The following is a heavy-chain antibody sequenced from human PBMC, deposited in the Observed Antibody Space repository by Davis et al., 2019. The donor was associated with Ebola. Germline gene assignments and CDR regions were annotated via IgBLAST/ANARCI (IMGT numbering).Heavy chain of an antibody. J-gene: IGHJ3*02. CDR3: ARASLLGEVVIAFDI. CDR1: GGTFSSYA. CDR2: IIPILGIA. V-gene: IGHV1-69*10. D-gene: IGHD3-16*01. Sequence: SVKVSCKASGGTFSSYAISWVRQAPGQGLEWMGGIIPILGIANYAQKFQGRVTITADESTSTAYMELSSLRSEDTAVYYCARASLLGEVVIAFDIWGQGTMVTVSS.